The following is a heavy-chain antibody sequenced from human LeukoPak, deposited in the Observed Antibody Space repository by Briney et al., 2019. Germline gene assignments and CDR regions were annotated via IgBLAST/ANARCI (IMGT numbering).Heavy chain of an antibody. J-gene: IGHJ4*02. CDR1: GFTFSNAW. D-gene: IGHD5-18*01. V-gene: IGHV3-15*01. CDR2: IKSRTDGGTT. Sequence: PGGSLRLSCAASGFTFSNAWMSWVRQAPGKGLEWVGRIKSRTDGGTTDYAAPVKGKFTISRDDSKNTLYLQMNSLRAEDTAVYYCAKDPNSYGYSYYFDYWGQGTLVTVSS. CDR3: AKDPNSYGYSYYFDY.